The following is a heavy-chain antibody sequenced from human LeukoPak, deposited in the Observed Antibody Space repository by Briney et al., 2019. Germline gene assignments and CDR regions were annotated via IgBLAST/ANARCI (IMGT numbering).Heavy chain of an antibody. J-gene: IGHJ6*02. CDR3: ARHILPDATYYCGMDV. CDR1: GLTFSNYN. V-gene: IGHV3-21*01. Sequence: PGGSLRLSCAASGLTFSNYNMNWVRQAPGKGLEWVSSISSSSSYIYYADSVEGRFTISRDNAKNSLYLQMNSLRAEDTAIYYCARHILPDATYYCGMDVWGQGTTVTVSS. CDR2: ISSSSSYI. D-gene: IGHD2-2*01.